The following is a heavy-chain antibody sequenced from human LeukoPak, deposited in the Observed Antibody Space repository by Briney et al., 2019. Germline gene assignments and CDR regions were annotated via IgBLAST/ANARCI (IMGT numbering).Heavy chain of an antibody. Sequence: GGSLRLSCAASGFTVTYNYMTWVRQAPGKGLEWVSVIFSGGNTYFADSVKGRFTISRDNSKNTLYLQMNSLRAEDTAVYYCAKASGYSGYGPGPFDYWGQGTLVTVSS. J-gene: IGHJ4*02. CDR2: IFSGGNT. V-gene: IGHV3-66*01. CDR1: GFTVTYNY. D-gene: IGHD5-12*01. CDR3: AKASGYSGYGPGPFDY.